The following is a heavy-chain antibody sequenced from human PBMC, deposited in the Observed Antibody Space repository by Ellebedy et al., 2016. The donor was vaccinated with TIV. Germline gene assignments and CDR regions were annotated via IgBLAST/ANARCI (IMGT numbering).Heavy chain of an antibody. CDR1: GGSTSNGDCY. CDR2: IYYSGST. Sequence: SETLSLXXTVSGGSTSNGDCYWSWIRQAPGKGLEWIGYIYYSGSTKYNPSLKSRITISVDTSKNQFSLNLRSVTAADTAVYYCARTEYSDILTGYSVFDYWGQGTLVSVAS. D-gene: IGHD3-9*01. J-gene: IGHJ4*02. CDR3: ARTEYSDILTGYSVFDY. V-gene: IGHV4-30-4*01.